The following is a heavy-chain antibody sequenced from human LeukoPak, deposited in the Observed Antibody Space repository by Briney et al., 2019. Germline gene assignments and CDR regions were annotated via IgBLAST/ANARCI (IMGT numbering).Heavy chain of an antibody. CDR3: ARDGIAASGQDY. V-gene: IGHV1-2*02. CDR2: INPNRGGT. Sequence: GESVRASCKASGYTVTAYYMHSWRQAPGHGGEWLRGINPNRGGTTYAQNFQRRVTVTPATSIITTYIELSRLRSDDTDVYYCARDGIAASGQDYWGQGTLVTVSS. D-gene: IGHD6-13*01. CDR1: GYTVTAYY. J-gene: IGHJ4*02.